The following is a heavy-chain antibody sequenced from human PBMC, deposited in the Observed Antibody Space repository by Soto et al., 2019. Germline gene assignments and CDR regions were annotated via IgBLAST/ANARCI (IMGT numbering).Heavy chain of an antibody. CDR2: ISGSGGNS. V-gene: IGHV3-23*01. CDR1: GFTFRSFA. D-gene: IGHD4-17*01. J-gene: IGHJ4*02. Sequence: EVQLLESGGGLVQPGGSLRLSCAASGFTFRSFAMSWIRQAPGKGLEWVSAISGSGGNSYYADSVKGRFTISRDNSKNTLYLLMNSLRAEDTALYYCAKDPPLSWNAVTVFDYWGQGTRVTVSS. CDR3: AKDPPLSWNAVTVFDY.